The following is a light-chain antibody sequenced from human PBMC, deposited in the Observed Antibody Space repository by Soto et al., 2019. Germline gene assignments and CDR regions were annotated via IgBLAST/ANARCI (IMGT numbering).Light chain of an antibody. CDR1: QSVGRSY. CDR2: GIS. V-gene: IGKV3-20*01. CDR3: QQYGSSSLT. Sequence: EIVLAQSPATLSLSPGERATLSCRASQSVGRSYLAWYQQKPGQAPRLLISGISKRATGIPDRFSGGGSGTDFTLTISRLEPEDFAAYYCQQYGSSSLTFGPGTKVDIK. J-gene: IGKJ3*01.